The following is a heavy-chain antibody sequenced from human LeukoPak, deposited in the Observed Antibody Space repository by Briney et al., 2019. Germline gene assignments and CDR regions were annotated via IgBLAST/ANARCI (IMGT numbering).Heavy chain of an antibody. V-gene: IGHV3-23*01. J-gene: IGHJ4*02. CDR1: GYIFNNYA. CDR2: ISGSGST. D-gene: IGHD2-2*01. CDR3: VKGGQDCSPTTCYYD. Sequence: GGSLRLSCVASGYIFNNYAVSWVRQAPGKGLEWVSAISGSGSTYYADSVKGRFTISRDNSKNTGYLQMNSLRAEDTAVYYCVKGGQDCSPTTCYYDWGQGTLVAVSS.